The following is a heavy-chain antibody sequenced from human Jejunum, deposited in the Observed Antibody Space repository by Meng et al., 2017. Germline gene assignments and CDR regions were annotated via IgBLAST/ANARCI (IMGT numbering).Heavy chain of an antibody. CDR2: IHPSGST. CDR3: TRGTDRAKSGDY. Sequence: QVHLQQLCSGLLKPSEPLPRTCAVYGGSSSGFYLSWIRQPPGKGLEWIGEIHPSGSTDYNPSLKSRLTISLDTSKNQFSLSLNSATAADTGIYYCTRGTDRAKSGDYWGQGTLVTVS. D-gene: IGHD1-14*01. V-gene: IGHV4-34*01. J-gene: IGHJ4*02. CDR1: GGSSSGFY.